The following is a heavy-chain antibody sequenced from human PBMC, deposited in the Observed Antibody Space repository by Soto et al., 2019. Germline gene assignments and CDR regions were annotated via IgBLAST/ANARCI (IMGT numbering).Heavy chain of an antibody. D-gene: IGHD2-8*01. Sequence: GGSLRLSCAASGFAFSTYSMNWVRHAPGKGLEWVSYISFSSTTIFYADSVRGRFTISRDNAKNSLYLQMNTLRDEDTAVYYCARDNGMAGSFDPWGQGTLVTVSS. J-gene: IGHJ5*02. CDR2: ISFSSTTI. V-gene: IGHV3-48*02. CDR3: ARDNGMAGSFDP. CDR1: GFAFSTYS.